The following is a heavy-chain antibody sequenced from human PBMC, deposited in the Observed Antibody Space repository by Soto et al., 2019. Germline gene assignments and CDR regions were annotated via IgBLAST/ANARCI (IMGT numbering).Heavy chain of an antibody. CDR2: INHSGST. J-gene: IGHJ6*03. Sequence: QVQLQQWGAGLLKPSETLSLTCAVYGGSFSGYYWSWIRQPPGKGLEWIGEINHSGSTNYNPSLKSRVTISVDTSKNQCSLKLSSVTAADTAVYYCARGFQYLGYYYYYMDVWGKGTTVTVSS. V-gene: IGHV4-34*01. CDR3: ARGFQYLGYYYYYMDV. CDR1: GGSFSGYY. D-gene: IGHD3-16*01.